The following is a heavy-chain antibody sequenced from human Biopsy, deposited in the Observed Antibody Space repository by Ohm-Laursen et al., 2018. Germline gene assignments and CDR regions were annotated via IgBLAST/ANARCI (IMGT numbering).Heavy chain of an antibody. V-gene: IGHV1-69*01. J-gene: IGHJ4*02. D-gene: IGHD1-26*01. CDR3: ARGPHSGSHSCFDY. Sequence: GSSVTVSCKVSGGTFINYAISWVRQAPGQGLEWMGGIIPMFGTANYAQMFQGRVTISADESTSTSYMELSSLTTEDTAIYYCARGPHSGSHSCFDYWGRGTLVTVSS. CDR2: IIPMFGTA. CDR1: GGTFINYA.